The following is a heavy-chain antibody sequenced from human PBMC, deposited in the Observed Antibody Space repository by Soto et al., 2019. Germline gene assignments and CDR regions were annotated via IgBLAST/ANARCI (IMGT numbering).Heavy chain of an antibody. V-gene: IGHV1-18*04. CDR1: GYNFMPYG. J-gene: IGHJ4*02. CDR2: ISPWKGNT. D-gene: IGHD3-10*01. Sequence: ASVMVSCKASGYNFMPYGVNWVRQAPGQGLEWMGWISPWKGNTNYAQSFQGRVTMTTDTSTSTAYMELRSLTSDDTAVYYCARDLDPSGSYYTDYWGPGTLVTVSS. CDR3: ARDLDPSGSYYTDY.